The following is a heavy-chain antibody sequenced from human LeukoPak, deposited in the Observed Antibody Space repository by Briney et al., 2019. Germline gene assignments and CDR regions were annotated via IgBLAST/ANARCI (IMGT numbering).Heavy chain of an antibody. V-gene: IGHV5-51*01. J-gene: IGHJ4*02. CDR2: IYPGDSDT. CDR3: ARQRSYYDSSGYYYAFDI. Sequence: GESLQISCKGSGYSFTSYWIGWVRQMPGKGLEWMGIIYPGDSDTRYSPSFQGQVTISADKSISTAYLQWSSLKASDTAMYYCARQRSYYDSSGYYYAFDIWGQGTLVTVSS. D-gene: IGHD3-22*01. CDR1: GYSFTSYW.